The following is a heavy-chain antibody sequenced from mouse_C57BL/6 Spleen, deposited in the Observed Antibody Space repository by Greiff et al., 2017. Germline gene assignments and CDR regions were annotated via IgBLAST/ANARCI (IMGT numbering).Heavy chain of an antibody. CDR1: AVDFSRYW. D-gene: IGHD2-1*01. V-gene: IGHV4-1*01. J-gene: IGHJ2*01. Sequence: AAEAVDFSRYWMSWVRRAPGKGLEWIGEINPDSSTINYAPSLKDKFIISRDNAKNTLYLQMSKVRSEDTALYYCARDSDYGNYFDYWGQGTTLTVSS. CDR3: ARDSDYGNYFDY. CDR2: INPDSSTI.